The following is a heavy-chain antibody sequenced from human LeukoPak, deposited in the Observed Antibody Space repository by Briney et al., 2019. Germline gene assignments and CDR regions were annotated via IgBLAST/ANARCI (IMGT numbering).Heavy chain of an antibody. CDR2: ITNSGRST. V-gene: IGHV3-11*04. CDR3: AREASGYYHVFDS. D-gene: IGHD3-3*01. Sequence: GRSLRLSCEASGFSLSTYFLSWIRQAPGKGLEWVSYITNSGRSTKYADAVKGRFTISRDNAKQSVYLEMTDLRAEDTAVYYCAREASGYYHVFDSWGQGTLVTVSS. J-gene: IGHJ4*02. CDR1: GFSLSTYF.